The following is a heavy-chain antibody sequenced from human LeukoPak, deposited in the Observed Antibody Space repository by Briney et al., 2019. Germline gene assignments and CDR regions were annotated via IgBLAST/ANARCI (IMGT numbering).Heavy chain of an antibody. J-gene: IGHJ4*02. Sequence: GGSVRLSCAASGFSFSNFAMTWVRQAPGKGLEWVSTISGSGDVTHYADSVKGRFTISRDNSKNALYLQMNSLRGEDTAVYYCAKDLARGSCSEGSCYPFDDWGQGTLVTVSS. CDR1: GFSFSNFA. V-gene: IGHV3-23*01. CDR2: ISGSGDVT. D-gene: IGHD2-15*01. CDR3: AKDLARGSCSEGSCYPFDD.